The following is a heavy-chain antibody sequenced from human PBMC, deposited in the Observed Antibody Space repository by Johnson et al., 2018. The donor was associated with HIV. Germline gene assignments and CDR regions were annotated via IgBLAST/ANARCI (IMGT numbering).Heavy chain of an antibody. CDR2: IRYDGSNK. J-gene: IGHJ3*02. V-gene: IGHV3-30*02. Sequence: QVQLVESGGGLVQPGGSLRLSCAASRFTFSDYYMSWIRQTPGKGLEWVAFIRYDGSNKYYADSVKGRFTISRDNSKNTRYLQMNSLRAEDTAVYYCAKGGSSWSDDAFDIWGQGTMVTVSS. CDR3: AKGGSSWSDDAFDI. D-gene: IGHD6-13*01. CDR1: RFTFSDYY.